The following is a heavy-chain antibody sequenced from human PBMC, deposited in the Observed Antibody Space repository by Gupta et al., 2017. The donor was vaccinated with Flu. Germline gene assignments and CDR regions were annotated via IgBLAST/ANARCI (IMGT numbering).Heavy chain of an antibody. Sequence: EVQLVQSGAEVKKPGESLKISCKGSGYSFATYWIAWVRQMPGKGLEWMGIIYPGDSDPRYSPSFQGQVTISADKSISTAYLQWSSLKASDTAMYYCARRGYCSGGTCHSAGFDIWGQGTMVTVSS. J-gene: IGHJ3*02. CDR3: ARRGYCSGGTCHSAGFDI. V-gene: IGHV5-51*03. D-gene: IGHD2-15*01. CDR1: GYSFATYW. CDR2: IYPGDSDP.